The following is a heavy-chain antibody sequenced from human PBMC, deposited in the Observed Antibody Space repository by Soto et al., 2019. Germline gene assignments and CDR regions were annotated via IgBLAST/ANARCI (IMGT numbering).Heavy chain of an antibody. CDR2: MNPNSGNT. J-gene: IGHJ6*03. Sequence: ASVKVSCKASGYTFTSYDINWVRQATGQGLEWMGWMNPNSGNTGYAQKFQGRVTMTRNTSISTAYMELSSLRSEDTAVYYCARDRGQPAATDYMDVWGKGTTVTVSS. CDR3: ARDRGQPAATDYMDV. V-gene: IGHV1-8*01. D-gene: IGHD2-2*01. CDR1: GYTFTSYD.